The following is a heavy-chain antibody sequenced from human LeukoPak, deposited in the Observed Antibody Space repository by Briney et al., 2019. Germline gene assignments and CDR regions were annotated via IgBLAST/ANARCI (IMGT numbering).Heavy chain of an antibody. CDR1: GGSISSSSYY. V-gene: IGHV4-39*07. J-gene: IGHJ4*02. CDR2: IYYSGST. CDR3: ARWFSGPHDY. D-gene: IGHD6-25*01. Sequence: SETLSLTCTVSGGSISSSSYYWGWIRQPPGKGLEWIGSIYYSGSTYYNPSLKSRVTISVDTSKNQFSLKLSSVTAADTAVYYCARWFSGPHDYWGQGTLVTVSS.